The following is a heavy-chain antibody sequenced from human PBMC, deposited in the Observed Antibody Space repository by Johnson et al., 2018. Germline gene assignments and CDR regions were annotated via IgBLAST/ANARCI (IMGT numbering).Heavy chain of an antibody. CDR2: SRSKNDGGTT. CDR3: TTDQRWGH. D-gene: IGHD4-23*01. CDR1: GLTFTSAW. V-gene: IGHV3-15*07. Sequence: VQLVQSGGGLVEPGESLRLSCVVSGLTFTSAWLSWVRQAPGKGLEWVGRSRSKNDGGTTDYTAPLKGRFIISRDDSKNTLYLQMSSLNTDDTGVYYCTTDQRWGHWGQGTLVTVSS. J-gene: IGHJ4*02.